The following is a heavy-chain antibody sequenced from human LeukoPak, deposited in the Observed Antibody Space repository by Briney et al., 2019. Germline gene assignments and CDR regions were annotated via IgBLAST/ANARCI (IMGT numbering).Heavy chain of an antibody. Sequence: ASVKVSCKASGYTFTGHYMHWVRQAPGQGLEWMGWINPNSGGTNYAQKFQVRVTMTRDTSISTAYMELSRLRSDDTAVYYCARAQSPITFGGVIASLDYWGQGTLVTVSS. CDR2: INPNSGGT. V-gene: IGHV1-2*02. D-gene: IGHD3-16*02. CDR3: ARAQSPITFGGVIASLDY. J-gene: IGHJ4*02. CDR1: GYTFTGHY.